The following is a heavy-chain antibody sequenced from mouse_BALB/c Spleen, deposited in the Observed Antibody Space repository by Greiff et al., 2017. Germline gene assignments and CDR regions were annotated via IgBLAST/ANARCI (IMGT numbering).Heavy chain of an antibody. J-gene: IGHJ3*01. V-gene: IGHV5-6*01. CDR1: GFTFSSYG. CDR2: ISSGGSYT. CDR3: ASLYDGYYAWFAY. D-gene: IGHD2-3*01. Sequence: EVKLVESGGDLVKPGGSLKLSCAASGFTFSSYGMSWVRQTPDKRLEWVATISSGGSYTYYPDSVKGRFTISRDNAKNTLYLQMSSLKSEDTAMYYCASLYDGYYAWFAYWGQGTLVTVSA.